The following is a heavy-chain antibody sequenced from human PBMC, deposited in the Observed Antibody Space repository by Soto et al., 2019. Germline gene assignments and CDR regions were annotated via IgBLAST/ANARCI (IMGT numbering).Heavy chain of an antibody. CDR3: AIHPPIEVAGPDY. CDR2: IGDDGRV. V-gene: IGHV4-39*02. J-gene: IGHJ4*02. D-gene: IGHD3-22*01. CDR1: GGSISGSPYH. Sequence: PSETLSLTCTVSGGSISGSPYHWGWIRQPPGKGLEWIGSIGDDGRVYYNPSLRGRTTLLVDTTNNRLSLNRHSVNAAATAVFYYAIHPPIEVAGPDYWGQGILVTVSS.